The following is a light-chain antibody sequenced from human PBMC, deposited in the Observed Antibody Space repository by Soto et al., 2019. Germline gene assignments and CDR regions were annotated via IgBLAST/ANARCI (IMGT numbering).Light chain of an antibody. CDR1: QSVSSN. J-gene: IGKJ1*01. V-gene: IGKV3-15*01. CDR2: GAS. CDR3: QQYNNWPKT. Sequence: ELVMTQSPTTQSVYPVERATLSCRASQSVSSNLAWYQQKPGQAPRLLIYGASTRATGIPARFSGSGSGTEFTLTISSLQPEDFAVYYCQQYNNWPKTFGQGTKVDNK.